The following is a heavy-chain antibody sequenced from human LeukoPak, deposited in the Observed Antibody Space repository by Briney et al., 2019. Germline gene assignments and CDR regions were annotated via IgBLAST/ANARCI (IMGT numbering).Heavy chain of an antibody. CDR1: GGTFSSYA. D-gene: IGHD6-13*01. CDR3: ASTYSSSFKRFPYLDY. Sequence: SVKVSCKASGGTFSSYAISWVRQAPGQGLEWMGGIIPIFGTANYAQKFQGRVTITTDESTSTAYMELSSLRSEDTAVYYCASTYSSSFKRFPYLDYWGQGTLVTVSS. J-gene: IGHJ4*02. V-gene: IGHV1-69*05. CDR2: IIPIFGTA.